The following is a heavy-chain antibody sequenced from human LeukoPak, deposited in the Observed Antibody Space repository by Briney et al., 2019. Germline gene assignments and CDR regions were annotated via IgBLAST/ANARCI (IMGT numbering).Heavy chain of an antibody. CDR1: GGSIRGYY. CDR3: ARYYCPNGVCQGFDY. V-gene: IGHV4-59*01. D-gene: IGHD2-8*01. Sequence: SETLSLTCSVSGGSIRGYYGSWIRQPPGKRLEWIGYIHSNGRTNSNPSPKSRLTISVDTFKNQFSLNLISVTAADTAVYYCARYYCPNGVCQGFDYWGQGTLVTVSS. J-gene: IGHJ4*02. CDR2: IHSNGRT.